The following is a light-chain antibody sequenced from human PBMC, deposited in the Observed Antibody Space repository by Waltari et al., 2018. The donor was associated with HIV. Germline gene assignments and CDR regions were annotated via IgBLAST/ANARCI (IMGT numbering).Light chain of an antibody. J-gene: IGKJ4*01. V-gene: IGKV3-20*01. CDR3: QQYDTSPLT. CDR2: RVS. CDR1: QTVSGSF. Sequence: ESVLTQSPGTLSLSPGERATLSCRASQTVSGSFFAWYQQKPGQAPRVLIYRVSSRATGIPDRFSGSGSGTDFTLTISRLEPEDFAVYYCQQYDTSPLTFGGGTKVEIK.